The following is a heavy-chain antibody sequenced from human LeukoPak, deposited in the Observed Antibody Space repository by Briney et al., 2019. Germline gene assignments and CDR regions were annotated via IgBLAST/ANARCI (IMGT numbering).Heavy chain of an antibody. CDR2: IYPGDSNT. CDR1: RYSFTNYW. V-gene: IGHV5-51*01. CDR3: AKRPGRHAPWVS. Sequence: GESLKISCKGSRYSFTNYWIGWVRQMPGKGLEWMGIIYPGDSNTTHSPSFQGQVTISADKSISTAYLQWSSLKASDTAIYYCAKRPGRHAPWVSWGQGTLVTVSS. J-gene: IGHJ5*02. D-gene: IGHD1-1*01.